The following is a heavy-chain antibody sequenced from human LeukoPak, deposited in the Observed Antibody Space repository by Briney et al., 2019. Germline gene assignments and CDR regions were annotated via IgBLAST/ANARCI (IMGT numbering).Heavy chain of an antibody. J-gene: IGHJ4*02. CDR1: GYTFTGYY. CDR3: ASYRGSTD. CDR2: INPNSGGT. V-gene: IGHV1-2*02. D-gene: IGHD5-12*01. Sequence: ASVKVSCKASGYTFTGYYMHWVRQAPGEGLEWMGWINPNSGGTNYAQKFQGRVTMTRGTSISTAYMELSRPRSDDTTVYYCASYRGSTDGGQEPLVTVSS.